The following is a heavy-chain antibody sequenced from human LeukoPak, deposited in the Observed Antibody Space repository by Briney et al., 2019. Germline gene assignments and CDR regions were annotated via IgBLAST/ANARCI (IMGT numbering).Heavy chain of an antibody. D-gene: IGHD2-2*01. CDR3: AKADQIVVVPAAMAHDY. CDR1: GFTFSSYA. J-gene: IGHJ4*02. CDR2: ISGSGGST. Sequence: GGSLRLSCAASGFTFSSYAMSWVRQAPGKGLEWVSAISGSGGSTYYADSVKGRFTISRDNSKNALYLQMNSLGAEDTAVYYCAKADQIVVVPAAMAHDYWGQGTLVTVSS. V-gene: IGHV3-23*01.